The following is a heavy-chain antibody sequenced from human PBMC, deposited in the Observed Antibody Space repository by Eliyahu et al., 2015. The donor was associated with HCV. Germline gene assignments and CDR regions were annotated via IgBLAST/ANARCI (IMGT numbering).Heavy chain of an antibody. D-gene: IGHD1-26*01. CDR1: GYSFITYG. CDR3: AREGSGTYYVFDY. CDR2: ISGYNDNT. J-gene: IGHJ4*02. Sequence: QVQLVQSGXEVKKPGASVKVSCEASGYSFITYGISWVRQAPGQGLEWVGWISGYNDNTNYAQKFQGRVAMTTDTSRSTAYMELRSLRSDDTAVYYCAREGSGTYYVFDYWGQGNPVTVSS. V-gene: IGHV1-18*01.